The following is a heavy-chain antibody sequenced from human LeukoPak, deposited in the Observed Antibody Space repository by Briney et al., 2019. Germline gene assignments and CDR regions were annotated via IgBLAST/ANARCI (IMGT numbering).Heavy chain of an antibody. CDR1: GGSISSYY. D-gene: IGHD6-13*01. J-gene: IGHJ5*02. V-gene: IGHV4-59*01. CDR2: IYYSGST. CDR3: ARVGDSSIWYRWFDP. Sequence: SSETLSLTCTVSGGSISSYYWSWIRQPPGKGLDWIGYIYYSGSTNYNPSLKSRVTISVDTSKNQFSLKLSSVTAADTAVHYCARVGDSSIWYRWFDPWGQGTLVTVSS.